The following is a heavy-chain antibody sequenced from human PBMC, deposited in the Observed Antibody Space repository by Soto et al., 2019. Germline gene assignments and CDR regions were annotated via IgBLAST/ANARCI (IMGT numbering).Heavy chain of an antibody. CDR1: GDTFTNYD. Sequence: QVQLVQSGAEVKKPGASVKVSCKASGDTFTNYDIKLVRQATGQGLEWMGWMNPNSSNTGYAQTFQGRVTMTRNTSTSTAYMELSSMRSEATAEYYGARGRNGMDDWGQGTTVTVTS. CDR3: ARGRNGMDD. V-gene: IGHV1-8*01. J-gene: IGHJ6*02. CDR2: MNPNSSNT.